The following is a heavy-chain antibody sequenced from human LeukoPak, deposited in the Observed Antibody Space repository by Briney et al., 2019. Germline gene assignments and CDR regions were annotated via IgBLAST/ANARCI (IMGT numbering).Heavy chain of an antibody. CDR1: GFSLSRYG. J-gene: IGHJ4*02. D-gene: IGHD3-10*01. CDR2: INDGGSSP. CDR3: LNYYGSGSYGLY. V-gene: IGHV3-23*01. Sequence: GGSLRLSCAVSGFSLSRYGMTWVRQAPGKGLEWVSTINDGGSSPYYADSVKGRFTISRDNSKNTVYLQMNSLRAEDTATYYCLNYYGSGSYGLYWGQGTLVTVSS.